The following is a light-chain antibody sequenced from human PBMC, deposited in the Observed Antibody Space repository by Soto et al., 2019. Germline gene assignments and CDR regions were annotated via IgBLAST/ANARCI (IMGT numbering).Light chain of an antibody. Sequence: QSVLTQPPSASGTPGQRVTISCSGSSSNIGSNTVNWYQQLPGTAPNNQRPSGVPDRFSGSKSGTSASLAISGLQSEDEADYYCAAWDDSLNGLVFGTGTKVTVL. V-gene: IGLV1-44*01. CDR2: N. J-gene: IGLJ1*01. CDR3: AAWDDSLNGLV. CDR1: SSNIGSNT.